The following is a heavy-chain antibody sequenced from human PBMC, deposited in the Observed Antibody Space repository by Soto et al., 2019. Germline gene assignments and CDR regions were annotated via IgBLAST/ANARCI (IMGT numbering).Heavy chain of an antibody. V-gene: IGHV3-23*01. J-gene: IGHJ4*02. CDR2: ISNSGRST. CDR1: GLTFISYA. CDR3: AKDALAYYDFWS. Sequence: PGGSLRLSCAASGLTFISYAIICFRQAPGKGLEWVSHISNSGRSTKYADSVKGRFTISRDNSKNTLYLQMNSLRAEDTAIYYCAKDALAYYDFWSWGQGTLVTVSS. D-gene: IGHD3-3*01.